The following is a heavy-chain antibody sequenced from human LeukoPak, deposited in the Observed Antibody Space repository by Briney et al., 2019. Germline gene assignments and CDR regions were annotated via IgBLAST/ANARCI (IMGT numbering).Heavy chain of an antibody. CDR3: AKASRSGGSCYPL. J-gene: IGHJ6*02. D-gene: IGHD2-15*01. CDR2: ISGSGGST. CDR1: GFTFSSYA. Sequence: GGSLRLSCAASGFTFSSYAMSWVRQAPGKGLEWVSAISGSGGSTYFADSVKGRFTISRDNSKNTLYLQMNSLRAEDTAVYYCAKASRSGGSCYPLWGQGTTVTVSS. V-gene: IGHV3-23*01.